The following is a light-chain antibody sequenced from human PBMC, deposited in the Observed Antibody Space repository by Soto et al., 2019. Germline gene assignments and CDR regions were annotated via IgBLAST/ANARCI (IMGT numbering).Light chain of an antibody. CDR1: QNIRNL. J-gene: IGKJ5*01. CDR3: QQYNTYAT. Sequence: DIQLTQSPSTLSAAVGDSATITCRASQNIRNLLAWYQQKPGKAPKPLIYDASTLKTGVPSRFSGSVSGSEFNFTITGLPHDDVATYFCQQYNTYATFGQGTRLDIK. CDR2: DAS. V-gene: IGKV1-5*01.